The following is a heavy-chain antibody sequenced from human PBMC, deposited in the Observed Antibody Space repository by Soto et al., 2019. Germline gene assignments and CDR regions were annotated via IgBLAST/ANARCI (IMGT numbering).Heavy chain of an antibody. J-gene: IGHJ4*02. CDR2: ISGSGGST. Sequence: EVQLLESGGGLVQPGGSLRLSCAASGFTFSSYALSWVRQAPGKGLEWVSAISGSGGSTYYADSVKGRFTISRDNSKNTVFLQMKSLRAEDTAVYYCAKTPTLWGYPFDFWGQGTLVTVSS. CDR1: GFTFSSYA. CDR3: AKTPTLWGYPFDF. D-gene: IGHD5-18*01. V-gene: IGHV3-23*01.